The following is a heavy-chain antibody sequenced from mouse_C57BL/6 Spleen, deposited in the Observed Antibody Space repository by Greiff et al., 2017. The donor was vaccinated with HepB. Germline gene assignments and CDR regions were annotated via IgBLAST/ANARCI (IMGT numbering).Heavy chain of an antibody. Sequence: QVQLQQPGAELVKPGASVKLSCKASGYTFTSYWMQWVKQRPGQGLEWIGEIDPSDSDTNYNQKFKGKATLTVDTSSSTAYMQLSSLTSEDSAVYYCVYYGSSYGFAYWGQGTLVTVSA. D-gene: IGHD1-1*01. V-gene: IGHV1-50*01. CDR2: IDPSDSDT. J-gene: IGHJ3*01. CDR1: GYTFTSYW. CDR3: VYYGSSYGFAY.